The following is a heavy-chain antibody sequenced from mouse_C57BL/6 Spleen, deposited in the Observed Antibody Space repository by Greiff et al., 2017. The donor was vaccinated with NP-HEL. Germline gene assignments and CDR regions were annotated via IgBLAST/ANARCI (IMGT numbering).Heavy chain of an antibody. CDR3: ARGTMITSFDY. CDR1: GFNIKDYY. J-gene: IGHJ2*01. V-gene: IGHV14-2*01. CDR2: IDPEAGET. Sequence: VQLQQSGAELVQPGASVKLSCTASGFNIKDYYMHWVKQRTEQGLEWIGRIDPEAGETKYAPKFQGKATITADTSSNTAYLQLSSLTSEDTVVYYCARGTMITSFDYWGQGTTLTVSS. D-gene: IGHD2-4*01.